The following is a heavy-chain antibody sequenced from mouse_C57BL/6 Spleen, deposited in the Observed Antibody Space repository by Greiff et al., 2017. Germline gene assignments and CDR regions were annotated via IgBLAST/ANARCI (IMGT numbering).Heavy chain of an antibody. J-gene: IGHJ2*01. V-gene: IGHV3-6*01. CDR1: GYSITSGYY. CDR3: ARDLYGHYFDY. Sequence: DVQLQESGPGLVKPSQSLSLTCSVTGYSITSGYYWNWIRQFPGNKLEWMGYISYDGSNNYNPSLKNRISITRDTSKNQFFLKLNSVTTEDTATYYCARDLYGHYFDYWGQGTTLTVSS. CDR2: ISYDGSN. D-gene: IGHD1-1*02.